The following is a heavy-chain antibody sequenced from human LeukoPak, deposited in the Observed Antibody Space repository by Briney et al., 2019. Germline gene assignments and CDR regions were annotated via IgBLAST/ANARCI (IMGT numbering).Heavy chain of an antibody. D-gene: IGHD5-12*01. Sequence: SGGSLRLSCADPGFLFSNSWMAWVRQAPGRGLEWLANINQDGSAKTCVDSVKGRFTISRDNAKNSLYLQMNSLRAEDTAMYYCARYSGYNAFDYWGQGTLVTVSS. CDR1: GFLFSNSW. J-gene: IGHJ4*02. CDR2: INQDGSAK. V-gene: IGHV3-7*05. CDR3: ARYSGYNAFDY.